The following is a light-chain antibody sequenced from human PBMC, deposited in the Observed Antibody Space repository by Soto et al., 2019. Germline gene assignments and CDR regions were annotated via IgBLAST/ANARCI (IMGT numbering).Light chain of an antibody. CDR3: QQYGSASYT. CDR2: GAS. Sequence: EIVLTQSPGTLSLSPGERATLSCRASQSVSSSYLAWYQQKPGQAPRLLIYGASSRATGIPDRFGGSGSGTDFTLTISRLEPEDFAVYYCQQYGSASYTFGQATKLEIK. J-gene: IGKJ2*01. V-gene: IGKV3-20*01. CDR1: QSVSSSY.